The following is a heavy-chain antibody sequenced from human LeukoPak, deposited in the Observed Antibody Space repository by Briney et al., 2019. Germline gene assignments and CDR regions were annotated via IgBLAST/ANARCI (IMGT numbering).Heavy chain of an antibody. Sequence: GSLRLSCAASGFTFSNYAMSWARQAPGEGLEWVSALSGSGGSTYYADSVKGRFTISRDNSKNTLYLQMNSLRAEDTAVYYCAKVRYQLLSNAFDIWGQGTMVTVSS. J-gene: IGHJ3*02. V-gene: IGHV3-23*01. CDR1: GFTFSNYA. D-gene: IGHD2-2*01. CDR3: AKVRYQLLSNAFDI. CDR2: LSGSGGST.